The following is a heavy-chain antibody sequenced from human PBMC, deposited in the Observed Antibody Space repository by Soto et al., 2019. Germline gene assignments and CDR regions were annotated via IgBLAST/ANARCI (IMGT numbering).Heavy chain of an antibody. J-gene: IGHJ6*02. D-gene: IGHD2-15*01. CDR3: ARVSSSIVVVPDYGMDV. CDR2: ISGKNGNT. CDR1: GYTFISHG. V-gene: IGHV1-18*04. Sequence: QVQLVQSGVEVKKPGASVKVSCKASGYTFISHGISWVRQAPGQGLEWMGWISGKNGNTNYAQKLQGRVTLTTDTSTRTAYMELSSMRSDDTAVYYCARVSSSIVVVPDYGMDVLGQGTTVTVSS.